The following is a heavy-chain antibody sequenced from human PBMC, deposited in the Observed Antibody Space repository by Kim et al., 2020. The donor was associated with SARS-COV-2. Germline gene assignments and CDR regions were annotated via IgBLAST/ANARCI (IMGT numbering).Heavy chain of an antibody. J-gene: IGHJ6*02. D-gene: IGHD3-10*01. CDR3: ARGGVFTLRLSYYYYGMDV. Sequence: SQTLSLTCAISGDSVSSNSAAWNWIRQSPSRGLEWLGRTYYRSKWYNDYAVSVKSRITINPDTSKNQFSLQLNSVTPEDTAVYYCARGGVFTLRLSYYYYGMDVWGQGTTVTVSS. V-gene: IGHV6-1*01. CDR2: TYYRSKWYN. CDR1: GDSVSSNSAA.